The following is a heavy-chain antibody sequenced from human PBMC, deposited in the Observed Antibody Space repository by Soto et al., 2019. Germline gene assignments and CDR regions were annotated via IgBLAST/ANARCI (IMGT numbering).Heavy chain of an antibody. V-gene: IGHV3-23*01. CDR3: ARGSKDSYPGSRIFDF. CDR2: ITDSGGDS. J-gene: IGHJ4*02. D-gene: IGHD3-10*01. Sequence: GGSLRLSCVASGFTFGSRAMSWVRQAPGEGLEWVSTITDSGGDSKSADSVRGRFAISRDNSKNTLYLQMSSLRAEDSAVYYRARGSKDSYPGSRIFDFWGRGTQVTVSS. CDR1: GFTFGSRA.